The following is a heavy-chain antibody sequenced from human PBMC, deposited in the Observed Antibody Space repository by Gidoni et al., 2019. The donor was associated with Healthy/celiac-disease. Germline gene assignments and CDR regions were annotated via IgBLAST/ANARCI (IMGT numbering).Heavy chain of an antibody. J-gene: IGHJ5*02. CDR3: ARHLVGEELLYRAPLARGGGANWFDP. CDR2: IYYSGST. D-gene: IGHD1-26*01. CDR1: GGSISSSSYY. Sequence: GGSISSSSYYWGWIRQPPGKGLEWIGSIYYSGSTYYNPSLKSRVTISVDTSKNQFSLKLSSVTAADTAVYYCARHLVGEELLYRAPLARGGGANWFDPWGQGTLVTVSS. V-gene: IGHV4-39*01.